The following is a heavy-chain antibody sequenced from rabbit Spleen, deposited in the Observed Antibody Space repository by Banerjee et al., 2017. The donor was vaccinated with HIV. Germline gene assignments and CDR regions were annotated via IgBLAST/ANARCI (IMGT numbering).Heavy chain of an antibody. J-gene: IGHJ4*01. D-gene: IGHD6-1*01. V-gene: IGHV1S45*01. CDR1: GFSFSDRDV. CDR2: INAATAKP. CDR3: ARSDDGYVNDGGAYFNL. Sequence: QEQLVESGGGLVQPEGSLTLTCKASGFSFSDRDVMCWVRQAPGKGLEWIACINAATAKPVYATWAKGRFTISRTSSTTVTLQMTSLTAADTATYFCARSDDGYVNDGGAYFNLWGQGTLVTVS.